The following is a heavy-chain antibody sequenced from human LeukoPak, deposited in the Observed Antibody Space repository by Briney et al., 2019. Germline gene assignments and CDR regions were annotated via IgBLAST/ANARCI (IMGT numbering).Heavy chain of an antibody. CDR1: GYTFTSYD. CDR2: MNPNSGNT. CDR3: TTDPPYDSSGYYVHDAFDI. J-gene: IGHJ3*02. D-gene: IGHD3-22*01. Sequence: VKVSCKASGYTFTSYDINWVRQATGQGLEWMGWMNPNSGNTGYAQKFQGRVTITRNTSISTAYMELSSLKSEDTAVYYCTTDPPYDSSGYYVHDAFDIWGQGTMVTVSS. V-gene: IGHV1-8*03.